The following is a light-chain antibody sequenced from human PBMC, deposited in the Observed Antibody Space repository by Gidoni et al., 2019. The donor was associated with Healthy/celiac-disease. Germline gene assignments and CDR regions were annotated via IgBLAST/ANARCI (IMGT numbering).Light chain of an antibody. V-gene: IGKV1-5*03. Sequence: DIQMTQSPSTLSASVGDRVTNTCRASQSISSWLAWYQQKPGKAPKLLIYTASSLESGVPSRFSGSGSGTEFTLTISSLQPDYFATYYCQQYNSVYTFGQGTKLEIK. J-gene: IGKJ2*01. CDR2: TAS. CDR1: QSISSW. CDR3: QQYNSVYT.